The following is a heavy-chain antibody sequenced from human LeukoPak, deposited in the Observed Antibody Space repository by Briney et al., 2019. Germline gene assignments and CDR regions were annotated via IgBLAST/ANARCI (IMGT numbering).Heavy chain of an antibody. Sequence: SETLSLTCTVSGGSISTRNYYWAWIRQPPGKGLEWIGSVYYSGSTYYHPSLNSRITIFIDTSKNQFSLKLSSVTATDTAVYYCARRGSTTWYFDYWGQGTLVTVSS. V-gene: IGHV4-39*01. D-gene: IGHD3-16*01. CDR2: VYYSGST. CDR3: ARRGSTTWYFDY. CDR1: GGSISTRNYY. J-gene: IGHJ4*02.